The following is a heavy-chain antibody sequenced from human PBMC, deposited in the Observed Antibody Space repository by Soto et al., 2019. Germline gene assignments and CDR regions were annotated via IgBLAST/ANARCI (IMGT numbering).Heavy chain of an antibody. CDR2: INHSGST. D-gene: IGHD3-10*01. J-gene: IGHJ5*02. Sequence: SETLSLTCAVYGGSCSGYYWSWIRQPPGKGLEWIGEINHSGSTNYNPSLKSRVTISVDTSKNQFSLQLSSVTAADTAVYYCARARIYYYGSGSYYNLNWFDPWGQGTLVTVSS. CDR1: GGSCSGYY. V-gene: IGHV4-34*01. CDR3: ARARIYYYGSGSYYNLNWFDP.